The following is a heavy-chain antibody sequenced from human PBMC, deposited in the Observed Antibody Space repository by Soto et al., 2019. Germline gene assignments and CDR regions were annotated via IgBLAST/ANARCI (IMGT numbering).Heavy chain of an antibody. J-gene: IGHJ4*01. Sequence: GGSLRLSCVASGFTFSKAWMSWVRQAPGKGLQWVGQIKSKTDGGTRDYAAPVKGRFLISRDDSKRTLYLQMNRLKTEDSAMYFCATVGRTFLQCIRNDFWGQGTLVTVSS. D-gene: IGHD3-3*01. CDR1: GFTFSKAW. V-gene: IGHV3-15*01. CDR2: IKSKTDGGTR. CDR3: ATVGRTFLQCIRNDF.